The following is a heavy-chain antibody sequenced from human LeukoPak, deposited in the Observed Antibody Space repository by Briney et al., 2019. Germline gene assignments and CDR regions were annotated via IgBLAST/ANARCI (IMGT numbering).Heavy chain of an antibody. CDR2: IYYSGST. J-gene: IGHJ4*02. CDR1: GGSISSYY. CDR3: ASLFARRSNLFDC. Sequence: SETLSLTCTVSGGSISSYYWSWIRQPPGKGLEWIGYIYYSGSTNYNPSLKSRVTISVDTSKNQFSLKLSSVTAADTAVYYCASLFARRSNLFDCWGQGTLVTVSS. D-gene: IGHD4-11*01. V-gene: IGHV4-59*01.